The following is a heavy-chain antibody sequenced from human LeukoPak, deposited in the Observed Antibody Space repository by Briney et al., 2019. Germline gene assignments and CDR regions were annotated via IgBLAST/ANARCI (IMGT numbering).Heavy chain of an antibody. D-gene: IGHD3-22*01. CDR2: ISWNSGSI. CDR3: AKAYDSSGYYYVGAFDI. V-gene: IGHV3-9*01. CDR1: GFTFSDYY. Sequence: PGGSLRLSCAASGFTFSDYYMTWIRQAPGKGLEWVSGISWNSGSIGYADSVKGRFTISRDNAKNSLYLQMNSLRAEDTALYYCAKAYDSSGYYYVGAFDIWGQGTMVTVSS. J-gene: IGHJ3*02.